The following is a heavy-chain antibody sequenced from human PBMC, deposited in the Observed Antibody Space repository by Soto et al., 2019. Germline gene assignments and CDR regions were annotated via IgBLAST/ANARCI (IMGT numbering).Heavy chain of an antibody. Sequence: GSQRLSCAASGFTSSSYARHWVRQAPGKGLEWVAVISYDGSNKYYADSVKGRFTISRDNSKNTLYLQMNSLRAEDTAVYYCARDYYDSSGYYRGAFDIWGQGTMVTVSS. CDR1: GFTSSSYA. J-gene: IGHJ3*02. V-gene: IGHV3-30-3*01. CDR3: ARDYYDSSGYYRGAFDI. D-gene: IGHD3-22*01. CDR2: ISYDGSNK.